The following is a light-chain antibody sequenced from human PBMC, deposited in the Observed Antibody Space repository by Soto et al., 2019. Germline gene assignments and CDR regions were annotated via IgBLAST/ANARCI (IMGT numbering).Light chain of an antibody. CDR1: SSNIGSNY. CDR3: AAWDDSLSGLV. Sequence: SVRTQPPSASGTPGQRVTISCSGSSSNIGSNYVYWYQQLPGTAPKLLIYRNNQRPSGVPDRFSGSKSGTSASLAISGLRSEDEADYYCAAWDDSLSGLVFGTGTKVTVL. J-gene: IGLJ1*01. V-gene: IGLV1-47*01. CDR2: RNN.